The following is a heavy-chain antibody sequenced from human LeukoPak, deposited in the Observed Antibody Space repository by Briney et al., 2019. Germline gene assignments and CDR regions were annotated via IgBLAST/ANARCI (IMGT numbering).Heavy chain of an antibody. CDR1: GYTFTSYY. D-gene: IGHD3-22*01. V-gene: IGHV1-46*01. Sequence: ASVKVSCKASGYTFTSYYMHWVRQAPGQGLEWMGIINPSGGSTSYAQRFQGRVTMTRDTSTSTVYMELSSLRSEDTAVYHCARAVSGGDSSGYNWFDPWGQGTLVTVSS. CDR3: ARAVSGGDSSGYNWFDP. J-gene: IGHJ5*02. CDR2: INPSGGST.